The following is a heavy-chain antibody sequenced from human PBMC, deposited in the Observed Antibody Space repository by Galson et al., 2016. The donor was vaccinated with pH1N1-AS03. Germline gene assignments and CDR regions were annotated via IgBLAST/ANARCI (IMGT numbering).Heavy chain of an antibody. V-gene: IGHV3-7*03. J-gene: IGHJ4*02. D-gene: IGHD3-22*01. CDR3: AKVPYSYDKSVFNS. CDR2: INQDGSAV. Sequence: SLRLSCAASGFSFSSYWMTWVRLTPGKGLEWVANINQDGSAVHYVDSVKGRFTISRDNSKSTLYLQMNSLRAEDTAIYYCAKVPYSYDKSVFNSWGQGTLVTVSS. CDR1: GFSFSSYW.